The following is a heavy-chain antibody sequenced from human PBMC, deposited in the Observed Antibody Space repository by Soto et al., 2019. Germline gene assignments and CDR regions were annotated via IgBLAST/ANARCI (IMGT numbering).Heavy chain of an antibody. Sequence: DVQLVESGGGLVQPGRSLRLSCAASGFTFDDYAMHWVRQAPGKGLEWVSGISWNSGSIGYADSVKGRFTISRDNAKNSLYLQMNSLRAEDTALYYCAKDILTSGWYHDAFDIWGQGTMVTVSS. J-gene: IGHJ3*02. D-gene: IGHD6-19*01. CDR1: GFTFDDYA. V-gene: IGHV3-9*01. CDR2: ISWNSGSI. CDR3: AKDILTSGWYHDAFDI.